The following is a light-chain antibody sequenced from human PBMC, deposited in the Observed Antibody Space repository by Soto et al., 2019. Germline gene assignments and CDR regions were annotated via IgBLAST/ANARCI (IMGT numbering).Light chain of an antibody. CDR1: ETISRS. CDR3: QQTHSVPLT. Sequence: DTQMTQSPSSLSASVGDRVTITCRASETISRSLNWFQQKPGKAPKLLIYAASILQNEVPSRFSGSGSGTDFTLSITSLQFEDFATYYCQQTHSVPLTFGQGTRLEIK. CDR2: AAS. V-gene: IGKV1-39*01. J-gene: IGKJ5*01.